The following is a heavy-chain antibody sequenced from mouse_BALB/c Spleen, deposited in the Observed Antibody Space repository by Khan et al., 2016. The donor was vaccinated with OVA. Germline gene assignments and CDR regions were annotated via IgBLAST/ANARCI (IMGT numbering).Heavy chain of an antibody. Sequence: VQLQESGPGLVAPSQSLSITCTVSGFSLTNYDISWIRQPPGKGLEWLGVIWTAGGTNYNSAFMSRLSISKDNSKSQVFLKMNSLQTDDTAIYYCVRRGNYYGSFYWYFDVWGAGTTVTVSS. CDR3: VRRGNYYGSFYWYFDV. J-gene: IGHJ1*01. CDR1: GFSLTNYD. V-gene: IGHV2-9-2*01. CDR2: IWTAGGT. D-gene: IGHD1-1*01.